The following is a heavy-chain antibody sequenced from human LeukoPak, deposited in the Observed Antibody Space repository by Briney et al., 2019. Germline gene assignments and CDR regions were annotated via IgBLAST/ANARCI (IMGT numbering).Heavy chain of an antibody. Sequence: SETLSLTCTVSGGSISSYYWSWIRQPPGKGLEWIGYIYYSGSTNYNPSLKSRVTISVDTSKNQFSLKLSSVTAAGTAVYYCARGGTRGSPFDYWGQGTLVTVSS. J-gene: IGHJ4*02. CDR2: IYYSGST. V-gene: IGHV4-59*01. CDR1: GGSISSYY. D-gene: IGHD1-26*01. CDR3: ARGGTRGSPFDY.